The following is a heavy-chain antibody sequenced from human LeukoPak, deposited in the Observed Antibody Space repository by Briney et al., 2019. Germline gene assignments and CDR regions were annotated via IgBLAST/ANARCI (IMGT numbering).Heavy chain of an antibody. D-gene: IGHD3-10*01. CDR1: GGTFSSYA. Sequence: SVKVSCKASGGTFSSYAISWVRQAPGQGLEWMGGIIPIFGTANYAQKFQGRATITADESTSTAYMELSSLRSEDTAVYYCASGGYYGSGSYYYYYYYMDVWGKGTTVTISS. CDR3: ASGGYYGSGSYYYYYYYMDV. J-gene: IGHJ6*03. CDR2: IIPIFGTA. V-gene: IGHV1-69*13.